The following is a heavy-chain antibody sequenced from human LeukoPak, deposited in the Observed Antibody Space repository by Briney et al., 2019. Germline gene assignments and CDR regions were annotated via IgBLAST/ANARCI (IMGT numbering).Heavy chain of an antibody. CDR2: ISGSGGST. D-gene: IGHD3-10*01. V-gene: IGHV3-23*01. J-gene: IGHJ1*01. Sequence: GGSLRLSCAASGFTFSSYAMSWVRQAPGKGLEWVSAISGSGGSTYYADSVKGRFTISRDNSKNTLYLQMNSLRAEDTAVYYCAKGSWVAITMGYFQHWGQGTLVTVSS. CDR1: GFTFSSYA. CDR3: AKGSWVAITMGYFQH.